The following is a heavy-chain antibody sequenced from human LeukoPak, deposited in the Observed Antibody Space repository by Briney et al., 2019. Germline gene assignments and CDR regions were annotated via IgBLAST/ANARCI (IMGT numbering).Heavy chain of an antibody. CDR2: ICYSGGT. CDR3: ARGGGKWLSSYGMDV. D-gene: IGHD3-22*01. V-gene: IGHV4-61*01. J-gene: IGHJ6*01. Sequence: TSSETLSLTCTVSGGSVSSGSYYWSWIRQPPGKGLEWIGYICYSGGTNYNPSLKSRVTISLDTSKNQFSLKLSSVTAADTAVYYCARGGGKWLSSYGMDVWGQGTTVTVSS. CDR1: GGSVSSGSYY.